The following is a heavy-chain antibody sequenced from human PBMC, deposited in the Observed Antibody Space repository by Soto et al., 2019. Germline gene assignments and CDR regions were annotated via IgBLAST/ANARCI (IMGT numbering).Heavy chain of an antibody. CDR2: ISYNGDT. CDR1: DSSVSSSYW. D-gene: IGHD2-21*01. Sequence: HVQLQESGPGLVKPSDTLSLTCAVSDSSVSSSYWWGWIRQPPGKGLEWVGYISYNGDTYSNPSLKRRVPISVDTSKNQLSLRLTYVTAADTAVYYCARGGVSRAYCGADCYYTWLDPWGQGTLVTVSP. V-gene: IGHV4-28*01. J-gene: IGHJ5*02. CDR3: ARGGVSRAYCGADCYYTWLDP.